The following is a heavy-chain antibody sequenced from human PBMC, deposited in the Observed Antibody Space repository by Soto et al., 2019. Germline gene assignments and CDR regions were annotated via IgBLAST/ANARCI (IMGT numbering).Heavy chain of an antibody. CDR3: ASGTEVSPSWDV. V-gene: IGHV4-31*03. D-gene: IGHD1-26*01. Sequence: SSETLSLTCTVSGGSISSGGYYWSRIRQHPGKGLEWIGYLYYSGSTYYNPSLKSRVTISVDTSKNQFSLKLSSVTAADTAVYYCASGTEVSPSWDVWGQGTTVTVSS. CDR2: LYYSGST. J-gene: IGHJ6*02. CDR1: GGSISSGGYY.